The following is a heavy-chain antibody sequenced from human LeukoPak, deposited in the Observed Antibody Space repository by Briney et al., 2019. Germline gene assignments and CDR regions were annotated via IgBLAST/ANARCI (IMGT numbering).Heavy chain of an antibody. J-gene: IGHJ4*02. D-gene: IGHD3-3*01. V-gene: IGHV3-21*01. Sequence: GGSLRPSCAASGFTFSSYSMNWVRQAPGKWLEWLSSISSSSSYIYYADSVKGRFTISRDNAKNSLYLQMNSLRAEDTAVYYCARGYYDFWSGPSSDYWGQGTLVTVSS. CDR2: ISSSSSYI. CDR3: ARGYYDFWSGPSSDY. CDR1: GFTFSSYS.